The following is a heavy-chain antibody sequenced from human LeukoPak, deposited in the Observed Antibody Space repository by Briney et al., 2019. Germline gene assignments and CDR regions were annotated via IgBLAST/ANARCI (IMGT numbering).Heavy chain of an antibody. CDR2: IHHSGST. Sequence: SETLSLTCAFYGGSFSGYYWSWIRQPPGKGLEWIGEIHHSGSTNNNPSLKSRVTISVDTSKNQFSLNLSSVTAADTAVYYCARQDYAGNSGNWYFDIWGRGTLVTVSS. J-gene: IGHJ2*01. CDR1: GGSFSGYY. V-gene: IGHV4-34*01. CDR3: ARQDYAGNSGNWYFDI. D-gene: IGHD4-23*01.